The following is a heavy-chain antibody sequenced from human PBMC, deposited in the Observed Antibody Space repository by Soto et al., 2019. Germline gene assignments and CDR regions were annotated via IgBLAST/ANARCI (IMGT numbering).Heavy chain of an antibody. J-gene: IGHJ4*02. Sequence: ASVKVSCKASGYAFTSYYMHWVRQAPGQGLEWMGIINPSGGSTSYAQKFQGRVTMTRDTSTSTVYMELSSLRSEDTAVYYCARDIAASRLKDDYFDYWGQGTLVTVSS. D-gene: IGHD6-13*01. CDR1: GYAFTSYY. CDR3: ARDIAASRLKDDYFDY. CDR2: INPSGGST. V-gene: IGHV1-46*03.